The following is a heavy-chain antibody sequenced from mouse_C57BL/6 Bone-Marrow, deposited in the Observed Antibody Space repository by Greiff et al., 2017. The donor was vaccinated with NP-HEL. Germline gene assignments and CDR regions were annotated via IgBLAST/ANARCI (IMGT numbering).Heavy chain of an antibody. Sequence: EVNLVESGGGLVQPGGSLKLSCAASGFTFSDYGMAWVRQAPRKGPEWVAFISNLAYSIYYADTVTGRFTISRENAKNTLYLEMSSLRSEDTAMYYCARHKDYGSSQYYYAMDYWGQGTSVTVSS. J-gene: IGHJ4*01. V-gene: IGHV5-15*01. CDR3: ARHKDYGSSQYYYAMDY. CDR1: GFTFSDYG. CDR2: ISNLAYSI. D-gene: IGHD1-1*01.